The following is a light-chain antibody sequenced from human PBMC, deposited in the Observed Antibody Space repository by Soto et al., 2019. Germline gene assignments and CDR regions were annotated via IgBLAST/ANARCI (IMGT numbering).Light chain of an antibody. CDR2: GAS. CDR1: QSVSSSY. J-gene: IGKJ3*01. CDR3: QQYGSSRGFT. Sequence: EIVLTQSPGTLSLSPGERATLSCRASQSVSSSYLACYQQKPGQAPRLLIYGASSMATCIPDRFSGSGSGTDFTLTISRLEAEDFAVYYCQQYGSSRGFTFGPGTKVDIK. V-gene: IGKV3-20*01.